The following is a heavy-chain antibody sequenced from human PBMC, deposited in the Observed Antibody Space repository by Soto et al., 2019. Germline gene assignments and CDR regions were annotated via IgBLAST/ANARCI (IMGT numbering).Heavy chain of an antibody. J-gene: IGHJ4*02. Sequence: EVQLLESGGGLIQPGGSLRLSCAASGFAFSRSAMAWVRQAQEKGLEWVPAISEGGGTTFYAGSVEGRFTISRDNSKNTRYLQMNSVRADDTAVYYCAKGGYRHAYDWGRGTLVTVSS. CDR3: AKGGYRHAYD. V-gene: IGHV3-23*01. CDR1: GFAFSRSA. CDR2: ISEGGGTT. D-gene: IGHD3-16*01.